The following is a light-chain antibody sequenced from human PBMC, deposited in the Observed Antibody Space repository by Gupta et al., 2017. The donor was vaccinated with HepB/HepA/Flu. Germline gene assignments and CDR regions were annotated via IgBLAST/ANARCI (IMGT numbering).Light chain of an antibody. CDR1: QNGLYSSNNKNY. J-gene: IGKJ2*04. CDR3: QQEDSTPCS. Sequence: DIVMTQSPESLAVSLGERATINCKSSQNGLYSSNNKNYLAWYQQKPGQPPRLLIYWASTRESGVPDRFSGSGSGTDFTLSISSRQAEDVAVYYCQQEDSTPCSFGQGTKLDIK. CDR2: WAS. V-gene: IGKV4-1*01.